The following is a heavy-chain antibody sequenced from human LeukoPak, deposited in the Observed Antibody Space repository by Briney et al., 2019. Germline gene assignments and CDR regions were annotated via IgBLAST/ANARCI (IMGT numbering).Heavy chain of an antibody. CDR3: AKRAVAGTSGFDD. CDR2: ISGSGGST. D-gene: IGHD6-19*01. J-gene: IGHJ4*02. Sequence: GGTLRLSCAASGFTFSSYGMSWVRQAPGKGLEWVSAISGSGGSTYYADSVEGRFTISRDNSKNTLYLQMNSLRAEDTAVYYCAKRAVAGTSGFDDWGQGTLVTVSS. CDR1: GFTFSSYG. V-gene: IGHV3-23*01.